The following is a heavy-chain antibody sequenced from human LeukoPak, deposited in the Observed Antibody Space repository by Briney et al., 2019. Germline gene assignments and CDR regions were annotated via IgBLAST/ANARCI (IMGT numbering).Heavy chain of an antibody. CDR1: GFTFSASS. D-gene: IGHD6-6*01. CDR2: ISDDGSNE. Sequence: GGSLRLSCAASGFTFSASSMHWVRQAPGKGLEWVALISDDGSNESFADSVKGRFTISRDNSKNTLYLQMNSLRADDAAVYYCARDHQVSYFDYWGQGTLVTVSS. J-gene: IGHJ4*02. V-gene: IGHV3-30*04. CDR3: ARDHQVSYFDY.